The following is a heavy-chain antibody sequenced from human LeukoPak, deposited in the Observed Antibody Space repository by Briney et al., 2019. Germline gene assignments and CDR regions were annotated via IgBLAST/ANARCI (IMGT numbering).Heavy chain of an antibody. Sequence: GGSLRLSCAASGFTFSSYGMSWVRQAPGKGLEWVSAISGSGGSAYYADSVKGRFTVSRDNSKNTLYLQMNSLRAEDTAVYYCARDTSAPGSPNAPGFDYWGQGTLVTVSS. CDR2: ISGSGGSA. D-gene: IGHD2-15*01. CDR1: GFTFSSYG. J-gene: IGHJ4*02. CDR3: ARDTSAPGSPNAPGFDY. V-gene: IGHV3-23*01.